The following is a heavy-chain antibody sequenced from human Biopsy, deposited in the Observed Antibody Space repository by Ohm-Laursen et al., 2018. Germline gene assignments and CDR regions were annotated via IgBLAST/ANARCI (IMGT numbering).Heavy chain of an antibody. D-gene: IGHD2/OR15-2a*01. V-gene: IGHV4-59*01. J-gene: IGHJ6*02. CDR3: ARATNSTGWPYYYFYGMDV. Sequence: SETLSLTWTVSGGSLNFYYWSWIRQPPGKGLEWIGYIYYSGSTNYNPSLKSRVTISVDTSKNQFSLRLNSVTAADTAVYYCARATNSTGWPYYYFYGMDVWGQGTTVTVSS. CDR2: IYYSGST. CDR1: GGSLNFYY.